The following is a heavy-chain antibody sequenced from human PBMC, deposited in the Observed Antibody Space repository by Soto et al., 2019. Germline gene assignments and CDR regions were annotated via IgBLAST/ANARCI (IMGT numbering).Heavy chain of an antibody. V-gene: IGHV4-59*08. Sequence: PSETLSLTCTVSGGSISSYYWSWIRQPPGKGLEWIGYIYYSGSTNYNPSLKSRVTISVYTSKNQFSLKLSSVTAADTAVYYCARLAVAGSYYYYYMDVWGKGTTVTVSS. CDR1: GGSISSYY. D-gene: IGHD6-19*01. CDR2: IYYSGST. J-gene: IGHJ6*03. CDR3: ARLAVAGSYYYYYMDV.